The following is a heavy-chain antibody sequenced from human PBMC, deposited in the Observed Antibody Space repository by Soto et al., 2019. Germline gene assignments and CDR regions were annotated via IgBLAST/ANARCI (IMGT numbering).Heavy chain of an antibody. D-gene: IGHD3-9*01. V-gene: IGHV4-34*01. CDR2: INHSGST. CDR3: ARRPKVLLYFDWLLSSYFDY. CDR1: GGSFSGYY. J-gene: IGHJ4*02. Sequence: SETLSLTCAVYGGSFSGYYWSWIRQPPGKGLEWIGEINHSGSTNYNPSLKSRVTISVDTSKNQFSLKLSSVTAADTAVYYCARRPKVLLYFDWLLSSYFDYWGQGTLVTVAS.